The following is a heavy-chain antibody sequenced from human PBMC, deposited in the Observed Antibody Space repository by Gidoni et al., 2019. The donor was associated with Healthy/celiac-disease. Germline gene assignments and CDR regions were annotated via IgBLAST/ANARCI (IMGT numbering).Heavy chain of an antibody. Sequence: EVQLVESGGGLVKPGGSLRLSCAASGFTFSRYSMNWVRQAPGKGLEWVSSISSSSSYIYYADSVKGRFTISRDNAKNSLYLQMNSLRAEDTAVYYCARDKAAAGRLDVWGQGTTVTVSS. D-gene: IGHD6-13*01. CDR1: GFTFSRYS. V-gene: IGHV3-21*01. J-gene: IGHJ6*02. CDR2: ISSSSSYI. CDR3: ARDKAAAGRLDV.